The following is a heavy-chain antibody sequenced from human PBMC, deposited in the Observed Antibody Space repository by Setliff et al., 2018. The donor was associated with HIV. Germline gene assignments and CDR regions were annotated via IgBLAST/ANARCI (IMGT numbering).Heavy chain of an antibody. CDR2: FDPEDDET. J-gene: IGHJ4*02. CDR1: GYTLTEVS. CDR3: ARVGVIVPSVTAPSFGY. Sequence: ASVKVSCKVSGYTLTEVSIHWVRQAPGKGLEWMGGFDPEDDETVYAQKFQGRVTMTKDTSISTAYMELNRLTSDDTAVYYCARVGVIVPSVTAPSFGYWGQGTQVTVSS. V-gene: IGHV1-24*01. D-gene: IGHD2-2*01.